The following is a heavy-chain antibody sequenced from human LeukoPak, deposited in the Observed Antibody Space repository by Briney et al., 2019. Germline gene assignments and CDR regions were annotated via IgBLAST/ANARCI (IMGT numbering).Heavy chain of an antibody. D-gene: IGHD5-24*01. Sequence: GGSLRLSCAASGFTFDDYAMHWVRQAPVKGLEWVSGISWNSGSIGYADSVKGRFTISRDNAKNSLYLQMNSLRAEDTALYYCSKALSAMSTIPRYFDYWGQGTLVTVSS. CDR3: SKALSAMSTIPRYFDY. CDR2: ISWNSGSI. CDR1: GFTFDDYA. J-gene: IGHJ4*02. V-gene: IGHV3-9*01.